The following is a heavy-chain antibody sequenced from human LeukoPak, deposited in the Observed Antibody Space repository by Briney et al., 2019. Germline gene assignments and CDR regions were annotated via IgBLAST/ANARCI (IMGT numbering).Heavy chain of an antibody. CDR3: AKDIFTGIAAAGAIDY. Sequence: SLRLSCAASGFTFDDYAMHWVRQVPGKGLEWVSGISWNSGSIGYADSVKGRFTISRDNAKNSLYLQMNSLRAEDTALYYCAKDIFTGIAAAGAIDYWGQGTLVTVSS. V-gene: IGHV3-9*01. D-gene: IGHD6-13*01. J-gene: IGHJ4*02. CDR1: GFTFDDYA. CDR2: ISWNSGSI.